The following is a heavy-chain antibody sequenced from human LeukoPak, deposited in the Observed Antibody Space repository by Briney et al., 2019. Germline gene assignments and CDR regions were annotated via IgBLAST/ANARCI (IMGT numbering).Heavy chain of an antibody. V-gene: IGHV1-69*06. CDR2: IIPIFGTA. CDR3: VTMVRGVTLDY. Sequence: ASVKVSCKASGGTFSSYAISWVRQAPGQGLEWMGGIIPIFGTANYAQKFQGRVTITADKSTSTAYMELSSLRAEDTAVYYCVTMVRGVTLDYWGQGSLVTVSS. D-gene: IGHD3-10*01. J-gene: IGHJ4*02. CDR1: GGTFSSYA.